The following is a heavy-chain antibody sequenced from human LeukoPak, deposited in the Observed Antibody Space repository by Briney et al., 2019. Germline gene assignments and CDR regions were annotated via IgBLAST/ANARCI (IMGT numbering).Heavy chain of an antibody. D-gene: IGHD1-7*01. J-gene: IGHJ4*02. CDR3: AREGITGTTDY. Sequence: SQTLSLTCTVSGGSISSGGYYWSWIRQHPGKGLEWIGYIYYSGSTYYNPSLKSRVTISVDTSKNQFSLELSSVTAADTAVYYCAREGITGTTDYWGQGTLVTVSS. V-gene: IGHV4-31*03. CDR2: IYYSGST. CDR1: GGSISSGGYY.